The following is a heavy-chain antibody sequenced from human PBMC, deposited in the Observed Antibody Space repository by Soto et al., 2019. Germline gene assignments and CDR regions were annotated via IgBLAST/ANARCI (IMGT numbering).Heavy chain of an antibody. V-gene: IGHV1-69*01. CDR2: IIHLLVTT. J-gene: IGHJ4*02. D-gene: IGHD3-10*01. CDR1: GGSLRTDA. Sequence: VRVLQSGAEVKRPGSSVKISCRAPGGSLRTDALTWVRQAPGQGLEWMGGIIHLLVTTYHAQKFHGRVTFNADESTSTAYMELRGLRTDDTALDYCARCGRWVSISSGSATFDYWGQGTLVIVSS. CDR3: ARCGRWVSISSGSATFDY.